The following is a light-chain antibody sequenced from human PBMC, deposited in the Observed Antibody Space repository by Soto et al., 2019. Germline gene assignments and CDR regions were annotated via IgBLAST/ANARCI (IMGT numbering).Light chain of an antibody. CDR1: TGAVTSGHY. J-gene: IGLJ2*01. CDR3: LLSYSGARVV. V-gene: IGLV7-46*01. CDR2: DTS. Sequence: QAVVTQEPSLTVSPGGTVTLTLGSSTGAVTSGHYPYWFQQKPGQAPRTLIYDTSNKHSWTPARFSGSLLGGKAALTLSGAEPEDEAEYYCLLSYSGARVVFGGGTKLTVL.